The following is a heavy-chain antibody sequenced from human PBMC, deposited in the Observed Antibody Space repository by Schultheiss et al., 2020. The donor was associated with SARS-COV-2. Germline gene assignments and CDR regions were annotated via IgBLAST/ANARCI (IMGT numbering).Heavy chain of an antibody. CDR1: GGTFSSYA. V-gene: IGHV1-18*01. CDR2: INPNSGGT. D-gene: IGHD3-10*01. Sequence: ASVKVSCKASGGTFSSYAISWVRQAPGQGLEWMGWINPNSGGTNYAQNLQGRVTLTTDTSTSTAYMELRSLRSDDTAVYYCARSPGSYSPYYYGMDVWGQGTTVTVSS. J-gene: IGHJ6*02. CDR3: ARSPGSYSPYYYGMDV.